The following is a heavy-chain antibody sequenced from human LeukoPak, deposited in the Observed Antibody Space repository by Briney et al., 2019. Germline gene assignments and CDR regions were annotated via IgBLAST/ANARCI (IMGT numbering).Heavy chain of an antibody. J-gene: IGHJ4*02. CDR3: AKYPGLRTKKEFDY. Sequence: PGGSLRPSCAASGFTFSSYAMSWVRQAPGKGLEWVSAISGSGVSTYYADSVKGRFTISRDNSKNTLYLQMNSLRAEDTAVYYCAKYPGLRTKKEFDYWGQGTLVTVSS. V-gene: IGHV3-23*01. D-gene: IGHD4-17*01. CDR2: ISGSGVST. CDR1: GFTFSSYA.